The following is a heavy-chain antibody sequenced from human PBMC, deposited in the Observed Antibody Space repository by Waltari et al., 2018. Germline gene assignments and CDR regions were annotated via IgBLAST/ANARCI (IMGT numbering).Heavy chain of an antibody. J-gene: IGHJ5*02. Sequence: QVQLVQSGAEVKKPGASVKVSCKASGYTFTGYYMHWVRQAPGQGLEWMGWINPNSGGTNYAQKFQGRVTMTRDTSISTAYMELSSLRSEDTAVYYCARDPKIAAPWGFDPWGQGTLVTVSS. CDR3: ARDPKIAAPWGFDP. V-gene: IGHV1-2*02. CDR2: INPNSGGT. D-gene: IGHD6-13*01. CDR1: GYTFTGYY.